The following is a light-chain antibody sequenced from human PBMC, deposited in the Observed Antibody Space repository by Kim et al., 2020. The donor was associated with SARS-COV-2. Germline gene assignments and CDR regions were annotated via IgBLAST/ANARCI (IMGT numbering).Light chain of an antibody. CDR3: QQYGSTPYT. CDR1: QSVGSSL. CDR2: EAF. V-gene: IGKV3-20*01. J-gene: IGKJ2*01. Sequence: FSPGERATHSCRASQSVGSSLLAWYQQKPGQAPRLLIYEAFKRVAGIPDRFSGSGSGTDFTLTISRPEPEDFAMYYCQQYGSTPYTFGQGTKLEI.